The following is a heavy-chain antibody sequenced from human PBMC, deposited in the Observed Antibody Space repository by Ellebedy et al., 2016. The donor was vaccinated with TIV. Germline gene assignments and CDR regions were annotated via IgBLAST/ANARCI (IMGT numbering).Heavy chain of an antibody. V-gene: IGHV4-39*07. CDR2: VYYSGST. Sequence: MPSETLSLTCTVSGGSIITSSYFWGWIRQPPGKGLEWIGSVYYSGSTHRNPSLKSRVSISVDTSKNQFSLELKSVTAADTTVYYCAREEVAGEWFDPWGQGTLVTVSS. D-gene: IGHD5-12*01. CDR1: GGSIITSSYF. CDR3: AREEVAGEWFDP. J-gene: IGHJ5*02.